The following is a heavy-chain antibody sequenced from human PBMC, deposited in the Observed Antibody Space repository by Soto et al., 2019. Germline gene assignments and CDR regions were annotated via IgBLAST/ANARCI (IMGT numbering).Heavy chain of an antibody. J-gene: IGHJ5*02. D-gene: IGHD1-7*01. CDR3: ARSITGTTLWFDP. CDR2: INPSGGST. V-gene: IGHV1-46*03. Sequence: ASVKVSCKASGYTFTSYYMHRVRQAPGQGLEWMGIINPSGGSTSYAQKFQGRVTMTRDTSTSTVYMELSSLRSEDTAVYYCARSITGTTLWFDPWGQGTLVTAPQ. CDR1: GYTFTSYY.